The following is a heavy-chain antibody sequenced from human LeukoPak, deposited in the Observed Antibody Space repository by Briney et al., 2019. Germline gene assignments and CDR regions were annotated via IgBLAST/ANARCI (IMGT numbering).Heavy chain of an antibody. CDR1: GFTFSDYY. CDR2: IYNTGST. CDR3: ARGRYFGY. J-gene: IGHJ4*02. D-gene: IGHD3-9*01. V-gene: IGHV4-4*07. Sequence: PGGSLRLSCAASGFTFSDYYMSWIRQAPGKGLEWIGRIYNTGSTTYNPSLKSRVTMSVDTSKNQFSLKLTSVTAADTAVYYCARGRYFGYWGQGTLVTVSS.